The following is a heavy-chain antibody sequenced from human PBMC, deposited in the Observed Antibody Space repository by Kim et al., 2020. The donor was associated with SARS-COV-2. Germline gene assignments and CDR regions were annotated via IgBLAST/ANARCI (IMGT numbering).Heavy chain of an antibody. J-gene: IGHJ6*02. Sequence: SLNSRVTISVYTSKNQFSLKLSFVTAADTAVYYCARLRYDSSGYYYGMDVWGQGTTVTVSS. CDR3: ARLRYDSSGYYYGMDV. D-gene: IGHD3-22*01. V-gene: IGHV4-39*01.